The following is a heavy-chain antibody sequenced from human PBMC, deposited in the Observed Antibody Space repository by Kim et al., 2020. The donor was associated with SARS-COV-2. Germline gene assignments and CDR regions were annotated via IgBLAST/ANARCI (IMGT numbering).Heavy chain of an antibody. CDR3: ARGMAITISRLGYYYMDV. CDR2: INHSGST. Sequence: SETLSLTCAVYGGSFSGYYWSWIRQPPGKGLEWIGEINHSGSTNYNPSLKSRVTISVDTSKNQFSLKLSSVTAADTAVYYCARGMAITISRLGYYYMDV. CDR1: GGSFSGYY. V-gene: IGHV4-34*01. J-gene: IGHJ6*03. D-gene: IGHD3-3*01.